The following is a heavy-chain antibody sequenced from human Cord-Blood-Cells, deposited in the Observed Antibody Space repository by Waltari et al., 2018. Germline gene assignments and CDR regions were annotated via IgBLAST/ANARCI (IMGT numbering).Heavy chain of an antibody. D-gene: IGHD5-18*01. CDR3: ARHYSYGYYFDY. Sequence: QLQLQESGPGLVKPSETLSLTCTVSGGSISSSSYYWGWIRQPPGKGLGWIGSIYYSGRTYYNPSPNIRVTISVDTSNIQFSLRLSSVTAADTAVYYCARHYSYGYYFDYWGQGTLVTVSS. J-gene: IGHJ4*02. V-gene: IGHV4-39*01. CDR1: GGSISSSSYY. CDR2: IYYSGRT.